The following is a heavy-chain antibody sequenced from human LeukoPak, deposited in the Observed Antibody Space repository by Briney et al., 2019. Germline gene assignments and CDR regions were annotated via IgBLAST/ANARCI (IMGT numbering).Heavy chain of an antibody. Sequence: SETLSLTCAVSGGSFSGYYWSWIRQPPGRGLEWIGEINHSGSTNYNPSLKSRVTISVDTSKNQFSLKLSSVTAADTAVYYCASLPVVPAAMRKYFQHWGQGTLVTVSS. CDR3: ASLPVVPAAMRKYFQH. CDR1: GGSFSGYY. CDR2: INHSGST. V-gene: IGHV4-34*01. D-gene: IGHD2-2*01. J-gene: IGHJ1*01.